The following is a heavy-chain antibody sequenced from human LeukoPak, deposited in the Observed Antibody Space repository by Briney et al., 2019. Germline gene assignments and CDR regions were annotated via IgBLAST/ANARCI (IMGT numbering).Heavy chain of an antibody. D-gene: IGHD3-10*01. V-gene: IGHV1-69*04. CDR1: GGTFSSYA. Sequence: SVKVSCKASGGTFSSYAISWVRQAPGQGLEWMGRIIPIFGIANYAQKFQGRVTITADKSTSTAYMELSSLRSEDTAVYYCARDPGYGSGSYYSSGFDPWGQGTLVTVSS. CDR2: IIPIFGIA. CDR3: ARDPGYGSGSYYSSGFDP. J-gene: IGHJ5*02.